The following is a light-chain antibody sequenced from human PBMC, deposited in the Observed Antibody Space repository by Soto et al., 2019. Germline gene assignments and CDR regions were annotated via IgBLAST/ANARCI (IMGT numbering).Light chain of an antibody. V-gene: IGKV3-20*01. J-gene: IGKJ1*01. CDR3: QQYGNSPT. CDR2: GAS. Sequence: EIVLTQSPGTVSLSPGERATLSCRASQSVSSNYLGWYQQKPGRAPRLLIFGASTRATGIPDRFSGSGSGTDFTLTISRLEPEDFAVYYCQQYGNSPTFGQGTKVEIK. CDR1: QSVSSNY.